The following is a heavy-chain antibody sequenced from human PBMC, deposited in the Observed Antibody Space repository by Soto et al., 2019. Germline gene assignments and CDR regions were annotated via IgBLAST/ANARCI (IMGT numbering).Heavy chain of an antibody. V-gene: IGHV1-8*01. CDR1: GYTFTSYD. CDR2: MNPNSGNT. D-gene: IGHD6-13*01. Sequence: ASVKVSCKASGYTFTSYDINWVRQATGQGLEWMGWMNPNSGNTGYAQKFQGRVTMTRNTSISTAYMELSSLRSEDTAVYYCAWYRSSWGENYYYYGMDVWGQGTTVTVYS. CDR3: AWYRSSWGENYYYYGMDV. J-gene: IGHJ6*02.